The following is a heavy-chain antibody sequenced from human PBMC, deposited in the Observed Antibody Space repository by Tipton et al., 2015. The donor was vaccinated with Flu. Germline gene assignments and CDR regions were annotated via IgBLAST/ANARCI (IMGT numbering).Heavy chain of an antibody. CDR1: GYFIGSGYY. V-gene: IGHV4-38-2*01. CDR3: ARRHYSNYVSEPKNWFDP. CDR2: IYHTGNT. J-gene: IGHJ5*02. D-gene: IGHD4-11*01. Sequence: LRLSCSVSGYFIGSGYYWGWIRQPPGKGLEWIGNIYHTGNTYYNPSLKSRVTISVDRSKNQFSLKLSSVTAADTAVYYCARRHYSNYVSEPKNWFDPWGQGALVTVSS.